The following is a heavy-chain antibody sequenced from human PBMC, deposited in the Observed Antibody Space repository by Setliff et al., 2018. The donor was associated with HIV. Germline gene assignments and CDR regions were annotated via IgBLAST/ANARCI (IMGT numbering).Heavy chain of an antibody. J-gene: IGHJ6*01. D-gene: IGHD3-3*01. CDR2: LYNSGST. CDR1: GGSISSYY. CDR3: ARGTYYDFWSDYGGAAFEI. V-gene: IGHV4-59*01. Sequence: PSETLSLTCSVSGGSISSYYWSWIRQPPGKGLEWIGCLYNSGSTNYNPSLKSRVTISVDASKNQFSLKLSSVTAADTAVYYCARGTYYDFWSDYGGAAFEIWGQGTKVTVSS.